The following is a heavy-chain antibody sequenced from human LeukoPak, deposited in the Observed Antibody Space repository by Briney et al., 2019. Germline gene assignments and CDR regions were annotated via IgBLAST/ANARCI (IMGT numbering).Heavy chain of an antibody. Sequence: ASVRVSCKASGYTFSNYGISWVRQAPGQGLEWMGWISGYNGNTNYAQKLQGRVTMTTDTSTHTAYMELRSLRSDDTAVYYCARGYYDSSDYPTYFDYWGQGTLVTVSS. CDR1: GYTFSNYG. D-gene: IGHD3-22*01. CDR2: ISGYNGNT. V-gene: IGHV1-18*01. CDR3: ARGYYDSSDYPTYFDY. J-gene: IGHJ4*02.